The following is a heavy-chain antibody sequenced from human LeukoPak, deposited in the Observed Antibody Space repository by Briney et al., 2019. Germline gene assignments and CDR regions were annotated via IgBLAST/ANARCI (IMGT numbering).Heavy chain of an antibody. D-gene: IGHD1-1*01. CDR3: ARDRAGGTYDAFGI. Sequence: PGGSLRLSCAASGFTFSSYSMNWVRQAPGKGLEWVSSISSSSSYIYYADSVKGRFTISRDNAKNSLYLQMNSLRAEDTAVYYCARDRAGGTYDAFGIWGQGTMVTVSS. CDR2: ISSSSSYI. V-gene: IGHV3-21*01. CDR1: GFTFSSYS. J-gene: IGHJ3*02.